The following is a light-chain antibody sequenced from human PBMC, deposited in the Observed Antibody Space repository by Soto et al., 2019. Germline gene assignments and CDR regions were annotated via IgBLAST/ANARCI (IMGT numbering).Light chain of an antibody. CDR3: QHYTSWPVT. Sequence: IVMAHSPATLSVSPGERATLSFRASQNIYSNVAWYQQRPGQAPRLLIYRASTRATGIPARFSGSGSGTEFTLTISSLQSEDFAVYYCQHYTSWPVTFGQGTRLEIK. CDR2: RAS. J-gene: IGKJ5*01. CDR1: QNIYSN. V-gene: IGKV3-15*01.